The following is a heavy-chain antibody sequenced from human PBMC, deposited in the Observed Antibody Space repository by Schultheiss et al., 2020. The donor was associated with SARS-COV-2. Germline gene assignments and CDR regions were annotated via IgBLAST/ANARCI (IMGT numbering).Heavy chain of an antibody. Sequence: SETLSLTCAVYGGSFSGYYWSWIRQPPGKGLEWIGSIYYSGSTYYNPSLKSRVTISVDTSKNQFSLKLSSVTAADTAVYYCARMAFDSSGYYPNWFDPWGQGTRVTVSS. D-gene: IGHD3-22*01. CDR2: IYYSGST. CDR1: GGSFSGYY. V-gene: IGHV4-34*01. J-gene: IGHJ5*02. CDR3: ARMAFDSSGYYPNWFDP.